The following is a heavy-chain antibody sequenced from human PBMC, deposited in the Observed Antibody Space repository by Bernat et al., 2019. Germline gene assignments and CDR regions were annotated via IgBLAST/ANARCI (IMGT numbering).Heavy chain of an antibody. Sequence: QVQLQQSGPGLVKPSQTLSLTCAISGESVSTNSAAWNWIRQSPSRGLEWLGRTYYRSKWYNDYAVSVKSRITINPDTSQNHFSLQLNSVSPEDTAVYYCARYSTTDGGMDVWGQGTTVTVSS. CDR3: ARYSTTDGGMDV. CDR2: TYYRSKWYN. CDR1: GESVSTNSAA. J-gene: IGHJ6*02. D-gene: IGHD4-11*01. V-gene: IGHV6-1*01.